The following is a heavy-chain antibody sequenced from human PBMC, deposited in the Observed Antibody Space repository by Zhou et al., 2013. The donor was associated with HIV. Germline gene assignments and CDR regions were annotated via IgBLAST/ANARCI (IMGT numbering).Heavy chain of an antibody. D-gene: IGHD3-22*01. CDR3: ASEGDYETSLYAFET. Sequence: EVQLVESGGGLISAGGSLRLSCAVSGFTFRSDWMHWLRQAPGKGLVWVARINSDGSVPTYTDSVMGRFTISRDNAKNTVYLQLNSLRVEDTAVYYCASEGDYETSLYAFETWGLRDNGHRLF. J-gene: IGHJ3*02. V-gene: IGHV3-74*03. CDR2: INSDGSVP. CDR1: GFTFRSDW.